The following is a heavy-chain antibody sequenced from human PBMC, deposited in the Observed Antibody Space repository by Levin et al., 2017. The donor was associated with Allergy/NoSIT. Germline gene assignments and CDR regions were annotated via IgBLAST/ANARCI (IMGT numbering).Heavy chain of an antibody. CDR3: ARGTQGGYYYGMDV. V-gene: IGHV3-21*01. CDR1: GFTFSSYS. J-gene: IGHJ6*02. Sequence: RGESLKISCAASGFTFSSYSMNWVRQAPGKGLEWVSSISSSSSYIYYADSVKGRFTISRDNAKNSLYLQMNSLRAEDTAVYYCARGTQGGYYYGMDVWGQGTTVTVSS. CDR2: ISSSSSYI.